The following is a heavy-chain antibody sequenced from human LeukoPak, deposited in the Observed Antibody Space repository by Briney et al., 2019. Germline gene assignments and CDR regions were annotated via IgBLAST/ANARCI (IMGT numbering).Heavy chain of an antibody. CDR3: AKDIRGGYYYGMDV. Sequence: GRSLRLSCAASGFTFDDYAMHWARHAPGKGLEGVSGFSWNSGSIVYADSVKGRFTISRDNAKNALYLQMNSLRAEDTALYYCAKDIRGGYYYGMDVWGQGATVTVSS. CDR2: FSWNSGSI. V-gene: IGHV3-9*01. CDR1: GFTFDDYA. J-gene: IGHJ6*02.